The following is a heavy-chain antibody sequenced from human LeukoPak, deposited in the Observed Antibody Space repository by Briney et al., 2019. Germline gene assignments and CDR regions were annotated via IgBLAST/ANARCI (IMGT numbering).Heavy chain of an antibody. CDR3: AIVSGSYSLSAFDI. Sequence: GGSLRLSCAASGFTFSSYAMHWVRQAPGKGLEWVAVISYDGSNKYYADSVKGRFTISRDNSKNTLYLQLNSLRAEDTAVYYCAIVSGSYSLSAFDIWGQGTMVTVSS. CDR2: ISYDGSNK. D-gene: IGHD1-26*01. V-gene: IGHV3-30*04. J-gene: IGHJ3*02. CDR1: GFTFSSYA.